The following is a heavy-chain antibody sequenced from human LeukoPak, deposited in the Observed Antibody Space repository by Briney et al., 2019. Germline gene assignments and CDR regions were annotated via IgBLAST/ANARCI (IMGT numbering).Heavy chain of an antibody. Sequence: GGSLRLSCEASGFIFSSYAIHWVRQAPGKGLEWVGIISSDGKKKFYADSLKGRFTISRDNSKNTLYLQMNSLRADDTAVYYCARAAGEEGPDFDFRGQGTLVTVSS. D-gene: IGHD3-10*01. V-gene: IGHV3-30*04. CDR1: GFIFSSYA. J-gene: IGHJ4*02. CDR2: ISSDGKKK. CDR3: ARAAGEEGPDFDF.